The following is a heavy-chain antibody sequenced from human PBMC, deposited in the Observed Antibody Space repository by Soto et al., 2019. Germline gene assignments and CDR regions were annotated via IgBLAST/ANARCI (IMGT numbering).Heavy chain of an antibody. CDR3: ARLGAYYQSLDP. CDR2: IYYSGST. J-gene: IGHJ5*02. D-gene: IGHD2-21*01. CDR1: GASVSSASYY. Sequence: PSETLSLTCTVSGASVSSASYYWSWIRQSPGKGLEWIGYIYYSGSTNYNPSLKSRLTISVDTSKNQFSLKLSSVTAADTAVYYCARLGAYYQSLDPWGQGTVVTVSS. V-gene: IGHV4-61*01.